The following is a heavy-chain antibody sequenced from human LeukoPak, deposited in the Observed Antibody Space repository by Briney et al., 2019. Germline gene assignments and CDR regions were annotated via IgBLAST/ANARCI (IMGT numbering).Heavy chain of an antibody. D-gene: IGHD3-3*01. J-gene: IGHJ4*02. V-gene: IGHV3-48*01. Sequence: WGSLKLSCAVSGFTISGYSMKRFRKAAAKGLDLVSYISSSRASIYHADSVKGRFTVSRDNAKNSLYLQMDSLRVEDTAVYYCAKDRQTITIFGVVNTPRSNFDYWGQGTLVTVSS. CDR2: ISSSRASI. CDR3: AKDRQTITIFGVVNTPRSNFDY. CDR1: GFTISGYS.